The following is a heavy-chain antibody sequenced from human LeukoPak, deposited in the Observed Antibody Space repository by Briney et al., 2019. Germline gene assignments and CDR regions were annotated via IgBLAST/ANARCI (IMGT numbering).Heavy chain of an antibody. CDR2: INSDGSIA. V-gene: IGHV3-74*01. Sequence: GGSLRLSCAASGFTFSAYWMHWVRQVPGKGLVWVSRINSDGSIADYADAVKGRFTISRDNARNTLYLEMNSLRAEDTALYFCAPEGGSSYDYWGQGTLVTVSS. D-gene: IGHD5-18*01. J-gene: IGHJ4*02. CDR1: GFTFSAYW. CDR3: APEGGSSYDY.